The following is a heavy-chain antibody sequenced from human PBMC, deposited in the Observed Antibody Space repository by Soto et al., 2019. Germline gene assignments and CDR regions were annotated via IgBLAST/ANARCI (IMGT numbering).Heavy chain of an antibody. Sequence: EVQLVESGGGLVQPGGSLRLSCAASGFTFSDHYMDWFRQAPGKGLEWVGRIRNRPISYTSQYAASVKGRFAVLRDDSENLVYLQMNDLKTEDTAVYYCVRDSGRGFYFDYWGQGAQVTVSS. CDR3: VRDSGRGFYFDY. CDR2: IRNRPISYTS. J-gene: IGHJ4*02. V-gene: IGHV3-72*01. D-gene: IGHD3-10*01. CDR1: GFTFSDHY.